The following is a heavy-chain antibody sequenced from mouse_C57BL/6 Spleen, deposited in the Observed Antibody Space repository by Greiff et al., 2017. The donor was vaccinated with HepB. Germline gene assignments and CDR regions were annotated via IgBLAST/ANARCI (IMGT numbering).Heavy chain of an antibody. J-gene: IGHJ2*01. CDR1: GYTFTSYG. Sequence: VKLQESGAELARPGASVKLSCKASGYTFTSYGISWVKQRTGQGLEWIGEIYPRSGNTYYNEKFKGKATLTADKSSSTAYMELRSLTSEDSAVYFCARVVITTVVRIDYWGQGTTLTVSS. CDR2: IYPRSGNT. D-gene: IGHD1-1*01. V-gene: IGHV1-81*01. CDR3: ARVVITTVVRIDY.